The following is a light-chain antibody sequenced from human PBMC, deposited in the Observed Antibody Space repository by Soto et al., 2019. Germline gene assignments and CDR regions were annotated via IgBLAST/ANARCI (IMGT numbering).Light chain of an antibody. J-gene: IGKJ1*01. CDR2: GAS. CDR1: QSVSRSY. V-gene: IGKV3-20*01. CDR3: QQYGTSPWT. Sequence: EIVLTQSPGTLSLSPGERATLSFRASQSVSRSYLAWYQQNPGQAPRLLIYGASSRATGIPDRFSGSGSGTDFTLTITRLEPEDFAVYFCQQYGTSPWTFGQGTKVDIK.